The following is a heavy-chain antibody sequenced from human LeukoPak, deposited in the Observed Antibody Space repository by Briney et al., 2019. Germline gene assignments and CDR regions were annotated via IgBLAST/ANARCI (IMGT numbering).Heavy chain of an antibody. CDR1: GFAFSDYW. D-gene: IGHD2-8*02. CDR2: IISDGSSA. V-gene: IGHV3-74*01. Sequence: PGGSLRLSCATSGFAFSDYWMHWVRQAPGKGLVWVSRIISDGSSASYADSVKGRFTISRDNAKNTLYLQMNSLRVEDTAVYYCVRDARYCPDVWGQGTTVTVSS. CDR3: VRDARYCPDV. J-gene: IGHJ6*02.